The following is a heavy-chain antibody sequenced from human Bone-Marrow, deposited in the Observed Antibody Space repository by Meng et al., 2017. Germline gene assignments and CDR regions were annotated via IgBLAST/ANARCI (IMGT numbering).Heavy chain of an antibody. V-gene: IGHV4-59*12. CDR3: AREVLAYSSSYMDV. D-gene: IGHD6-13*01. Sequence: SETLSLTCTVSGGSISNSYWSWIRQPPGKGLEWIGYIYYSGSTNYNPSLKSRVTISVDTSKNQFSLKLSSVTAADTAVYYCAREVLAYSSSYMDVWGQGTTVTVSS. J-gene: IGHJ6*02. CDR2: IYYSGST. CDR1: GGSISNSY.